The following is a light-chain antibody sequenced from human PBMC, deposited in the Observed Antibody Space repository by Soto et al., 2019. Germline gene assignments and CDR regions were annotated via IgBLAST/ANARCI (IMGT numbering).Light chain of an antibody. Sequence: DIVITQSPDSLTLSLGERATINCKSSQSVFSRFRNKNYLGWFQQKPGQTPRLLIYWASTRESGVSDRFSGSGSGTDFTLTIDSLQAEDVAVYYCQQYYTTPTWTFGQGTKVDI. J-gene: IGKJ1*01. CDR3: QQYYTTPTWT. V-gene: IGKV4-1*01. CDR2: WAS. CDR1: QSVFSRFRNKNY.